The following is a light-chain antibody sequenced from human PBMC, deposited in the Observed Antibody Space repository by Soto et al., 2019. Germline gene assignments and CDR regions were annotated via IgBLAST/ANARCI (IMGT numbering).Light chain of an antibody. CDR2: ATS. CDR3: QQFGYSPRT. V-gene: IGKV3-20*01. Sequence: EIVLTQSPGTLSLSPGETATLSCRDSQTVTSDYLAWFQQRPGQAPRLLIFATSRRAPDIPDRFSGSGSGTDFTLAIRRLEPEDFAVYYCQQFGYSPRTFGQGTKVE. J-gene: IGKJ1*01. CDR1: QTVTSDY.